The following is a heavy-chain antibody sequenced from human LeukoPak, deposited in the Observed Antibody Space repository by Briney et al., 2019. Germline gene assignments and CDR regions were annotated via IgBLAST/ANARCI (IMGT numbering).Heavy chain of an antibody. CDR3: AREMTYYYDSSGYNPLDY. CDR2: IYTSGST. Sequence: PSETLSLTXTVSGGSISSYYWSWIRQPAGKGLEWIGRIYTSGSTNYNPSLKSRVTMSVDTSKNQFSLKLSSVTAADTAVYYCAREMTYYYDSSGYNPLDYWGPGTLVTVSS. V-gene: IGHV4-4*07. CDR1: GGSISSYY. D-gene: IGHD3-22*01. J-gene: IGHJ4*02.